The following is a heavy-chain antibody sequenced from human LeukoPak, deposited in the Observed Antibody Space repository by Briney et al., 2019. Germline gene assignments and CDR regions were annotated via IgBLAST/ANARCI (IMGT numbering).Heavy chain of an antibody. Sequence: GGSLRLSCAASGFTFSKYAMSWVRQAPGKGLEWVSAISGSGDRTYHADSVKGRFTISRDNAKNSLYLQMNSLRAEDTAVYYCARDDSGSSPGYWGQGTLVTVSS. V-gene: IGHV3-23*01. CDR3: ARDDSGSSPGY. CDR2: ISGSGDRT. CDR1: GFTFSKYA. J-gene: IGHJ4*02. D-gene: IGHD1-26*01.